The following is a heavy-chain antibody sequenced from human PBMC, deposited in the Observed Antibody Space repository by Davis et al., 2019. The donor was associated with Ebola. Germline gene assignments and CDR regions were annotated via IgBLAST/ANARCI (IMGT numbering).Heavy chain of an antibody. Sequence: AASVKVSCKASGYTFTGYYMHWVRQAPGQGLEWMGGIIPIFGTANYAQKFQGRVTIIADESTSTAYMELSSLRSEDTAVYYCATSLGGYDFWIRSWFDPWGQGTLVTVSS. CDR2: IIPIFGTA. CDR1: GYTFTGYY. D-gene: IGHD3-3*01. J-gene: IGHJ5*02. CDR3: ATSLGGYDFWIRSWFDP. V-gene: IGHV1-69*13.